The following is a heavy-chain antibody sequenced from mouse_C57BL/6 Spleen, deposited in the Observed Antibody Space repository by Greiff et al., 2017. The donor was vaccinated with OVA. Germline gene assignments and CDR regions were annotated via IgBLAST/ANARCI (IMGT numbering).Heavy chain of an antibody. CDR2: IAPNSGGT. CDR1: GYTFTSYW. J-gene: IGHJ1*03. CDR3: ARDYDWYFDV. D-gene: IGHD1-1*01. V-gene: IGHV1-72*01. Sequence: QVQLQQPGAELVKPGASVKLSCKASGYTFTSYWMHWVKQRPGRGLEWIGRIAPNSGGTKYNEKFKSKATLTVDTPSSTAYMQLSSLTSEDSAVYYCARDYDWYFDVWAQGPRSPSPQ.